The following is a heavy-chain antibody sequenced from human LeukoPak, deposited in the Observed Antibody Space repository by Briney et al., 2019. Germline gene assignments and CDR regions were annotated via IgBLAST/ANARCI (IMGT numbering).Heavy chain of an antibody. D-gene: IGHD1-26*01. CDR2: INPSGGST. V-gene: IGHV1-46*01. CDR3: ARENSGSYYPY. CDR1: GYTFTSYY. Sequence: ASVKVSCKASGYTFTSYYMHWVRQAPGQGLEWMGIINPSGGSTSYAQKFQGRVTMTRNTSISTAYMELSSLRSEDTAVYYCARENSGSYYPYWGQGTLVTVSS. J-gene: IGHJ4*02.